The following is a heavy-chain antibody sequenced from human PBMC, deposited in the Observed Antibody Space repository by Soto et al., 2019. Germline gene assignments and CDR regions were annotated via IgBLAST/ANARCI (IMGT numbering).Heavy chain of an antibody. CDR3: ASRSGESKNIVLYGMDV. CDR2: IIPIFGTA. D-gene: IGHD5-12*01. V-gene: IGHV1-69*12. Sequence: QVQLVQSGAEVKKPGSSVKVSCKASGGTFSSYAISWVRQAPGQGLEWMGGIIPIFGTANYAQKFQGRATITADESTSTAYMELSSLRPEDTAVYYCASRSGESKNIVLYGMDVWGQGTTVTVSS. J-gene: IGHJ6*02. CDR1: GGTFSSYA.